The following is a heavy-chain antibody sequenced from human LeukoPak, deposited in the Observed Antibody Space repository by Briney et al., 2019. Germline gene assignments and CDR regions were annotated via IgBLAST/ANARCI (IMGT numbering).Heavy chain of an antibody. CDR3: ARSPQYIAAAGGRWYFDL. V-gene: IGHV4-59*01. Sequence: SETLSLTCTVSGGSISSYYWSWIRQPPGKGLEWIGYIYYSGSTNYNPSLKSRVTISVDTSKNQFSLKLSSVTAADTAVYYCARSPQYIAAAGGRWYFDLWGRGTLVTVSS. D-gene: IGHD6-13*01. CDR2: IYYSGST. CDR1: GGSISSYY. J-gene: IGHJ2*01.